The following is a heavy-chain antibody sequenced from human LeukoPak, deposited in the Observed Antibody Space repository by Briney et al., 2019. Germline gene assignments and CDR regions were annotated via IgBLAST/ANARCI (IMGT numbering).Heavy chain of an antibody. Sequence: PGGSLRLSCGVSGITLSNYGMSWVRQAPGKGLEWVSGISGSGGSTYYADSVKGRFTVSRDNSKNTLFLQMKSLRADDTAVYYCAKVWSPTVVTQLNAFDIWGQGTMVTVSS. V-gene: IGHV3-23*01. J-gene: IGHJ3*02. CDR1: GITLSNYG. D-gene: IGHD4-23*01. CDR2: ISGSGGST. CDR3: AKVWSPTVVTQLNAFDI.